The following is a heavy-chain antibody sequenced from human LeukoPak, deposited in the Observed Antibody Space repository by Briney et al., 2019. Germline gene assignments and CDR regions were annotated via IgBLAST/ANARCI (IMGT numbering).Heavy chain of an antibody. V-gene: IGHV3-21*01. CDR2: ISGRGGYI. J-gene: IGHJ6*02. Sequence: PGGSLRLSCAASGLTFSGYSMNWVRQAPGKGLEWVSSISGRGGYILYADSVKGRFTISRDNAKNSLYLQMNSLRVEDTAVYYCGRDKGDGSYYGMDVWGQGTTVIVSS. D-gene: IGHD5-24*01. CDR1: GLTFSGYS. CDR3: GRDKGDGSYYGMDV.